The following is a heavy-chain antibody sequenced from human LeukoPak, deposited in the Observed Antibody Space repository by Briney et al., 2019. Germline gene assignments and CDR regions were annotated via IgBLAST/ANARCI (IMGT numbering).Heavy chain of an antibody. D-gene: IGHD3-10*01. Sequence: SETLSLTCTVSGGSTSSYYWCWIRHPPGKGLEWMGSIYYSGSTNYNPSLKSRVTISVDTSKNHVSLKLSSVTAADTAVYYCAGTPTYGSGSYYTIAYWGQGTLVTVSS. CDR3: AGTPTYGSGSYYTIAY. V-gene: IGHV4-59*01. CDR1: GGSTSSYY. J-gene: IGHJ4*02. CDR2: IYYSGST.